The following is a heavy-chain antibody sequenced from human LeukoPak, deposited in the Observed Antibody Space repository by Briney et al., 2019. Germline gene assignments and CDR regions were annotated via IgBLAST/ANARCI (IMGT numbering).Heavy chain of an antibody. Sequence: PGGSLRLSCAASGFTLSNYAMNWVRQAPGKGLEWVSGISGSGGSANYADSVKGRFTISRDNSKNTLYLQMNSLRAEDTAVYYCRYFLPHFDYWGQGTLVTVSS. V-gene: IGHV3-23*01. CDR3: RYFLPHFDY. J-gene: IGHJ4*02. CDR2: ISGSGGSA. D-gene: IGHD2/OR15-2a*01. CDR1: GFTLSNYA.